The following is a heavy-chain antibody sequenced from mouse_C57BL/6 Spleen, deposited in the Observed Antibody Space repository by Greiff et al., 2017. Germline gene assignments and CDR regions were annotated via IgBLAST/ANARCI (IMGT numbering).Heavy chain of an antibody. D-gene: IGHD1-1*01. CDR2: IDPSDSET. V-gene: IGHV1-52*01. CDR1: GYTFTSYW. Sequence: QVQLQQPGAELVRPGSSVKLSCTASGYTFTSYWMHWVKQRPIQGLEWIGNIDPSDSETHYTHKFQDKATCTVDTSSRTAYMQLSSLTSEYSAVYDCARGSSPYCYFEGWGTGTTVTVAS. CDR3: ARGSSPYCYFEG. J-gene: IGHJ1*03.